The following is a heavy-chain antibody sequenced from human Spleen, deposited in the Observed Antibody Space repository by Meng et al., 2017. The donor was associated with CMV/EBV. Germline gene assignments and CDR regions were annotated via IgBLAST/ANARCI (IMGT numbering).Heavy chain of an antibody. J-gene: IGHJ4*02. CDR2: IYPGDSDT. D-gene: IGHD3-10*01. CDR1: GYSFTKFW. V-gene: IGHV5-51*01. CDR3: ASYGSGSYAYFDY. Sequence: KVSCKGSGYSFTKFWTGWVRQTPGKGLEWMGIIYPGDSDTRYSPSFQGQVTISADKSISTAYLQWSSLKASDTAMYYCASYGSGSYAYFDYWGQGTLVTVSS.